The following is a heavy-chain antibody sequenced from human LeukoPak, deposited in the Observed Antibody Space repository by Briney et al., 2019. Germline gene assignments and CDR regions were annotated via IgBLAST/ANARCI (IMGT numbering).Heavy chain of an antibody. Sequence: PSETLSLTCTVSGGSISSYYWSWIRQPPGKGLEWIGYIYYSGSTNYNPSLKSRVTISVDTSKNQFSLKLSSVTAADTAVYYCARGDSGSFSQFDCWGQGTLVTVSS. J-gene: IGHJ4*02. V-gene: IGHV4-59*01. CDR2: IYYSGST. CDR3: ARGDSGSFSQFDC. CDR1: GGSISSYY. D-gene: IGHD1-26*01.